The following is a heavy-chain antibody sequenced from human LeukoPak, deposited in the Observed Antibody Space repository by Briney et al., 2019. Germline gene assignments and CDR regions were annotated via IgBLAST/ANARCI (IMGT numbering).Heavy chain of an antibody. D-gene: IGHD1-1*01. V-gene: IGHV3-23*01. CDR2: ISRSAGTT. CDR3: ADWNYVDY. CDR1: GFAFSSYS. J-gene: IGHJ4*02. Sequence: GGSLRLSCAASGFAFSSYSMSWVRQAPGKGLEWVSTISRSAGTTHYADSVKGRFTISRDNSRNTLYLQMHSLRAKDAAVYYCADWNYVDYWGQGTLVTVSS.